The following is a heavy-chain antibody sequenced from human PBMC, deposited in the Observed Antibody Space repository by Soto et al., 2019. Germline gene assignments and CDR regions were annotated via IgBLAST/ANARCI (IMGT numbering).Heavy chain of an antibody. CDR3: ARLGYCSSTSCPGGAFDI. D-gene: IGHD2-2*01. CDR2: IYYSGST. Sequence: PSETLSLTCTVSGGSISNYYWSWIRQPPGKGLEWIGYIYYSGSTNYNPSLKSRVTILVDTSKNQFSLKLSSVTAADTAVYYCARLGYCSSTSCPGGAFDIWGQGTMVTVSS. V-gene: IGHV4-59*08. CDR1: GGSISNYY. J-gene: IGHJ3*02.